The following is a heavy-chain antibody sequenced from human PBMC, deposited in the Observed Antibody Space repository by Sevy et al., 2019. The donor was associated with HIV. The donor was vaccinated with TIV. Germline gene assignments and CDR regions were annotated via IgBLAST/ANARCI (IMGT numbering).Heavy chain of an antibody. CDR3: ARDSGLRFGESFGYYGMDV. CDR2: IYGGGST. V-gene: IGHV3-53*01. J-gene: IGHJ6*02. D-gene: IGHD3-10*01. CDR1: GFTVSSNY. Sequence: GGSLRLSCAASGFTVSSNYMSWVRQAPGKGLEWVSVIYGGGSTYYADSVKGRFTISRDNSKNTLYLQMNSLRAEDTAVYYCARDSGLRFGESFGYYGMDVWGQGTTVTVSS.